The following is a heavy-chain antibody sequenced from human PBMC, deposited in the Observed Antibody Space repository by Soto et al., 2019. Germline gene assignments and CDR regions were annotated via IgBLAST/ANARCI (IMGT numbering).Heavy chain of an antibody. V-gene: IGHV1-69*06. CDR1: GGTFDSYA. J-gene: IGHJ4*02. Sequence: ASVKVSCKASGGTFDSYAISWVRQAPGQGLEWMGGVIPMFLKSNYAQKFQGRVTITADKSTNTVYMEMNSLKSEDTAVYYCVRGGGEMANPPPYLYWGQGPQVTVSS. D-gene: IGHD3-16*01. CDR2: VIPMFLKS. CDR3: VRGGGEMANPPPYLY.